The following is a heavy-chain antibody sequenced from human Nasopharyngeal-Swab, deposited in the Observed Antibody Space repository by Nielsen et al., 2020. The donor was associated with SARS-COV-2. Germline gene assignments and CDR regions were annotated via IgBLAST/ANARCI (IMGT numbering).Heavy chain of an antibody. CDR3: VRGWRSNSFDY. Sequence: GGSLRLSCAASGFTLSTYSMDWVRQVPGKGLECVAHIGTSSTPIYYADSVRGRFSISRDNAKNSLSLLMSTLRGEDTAVYYWVRGWRSNSFDYWGQGARVTVSA. CDR2: IGTSSTPI. CDR1: GFTLSTYS. D-gene: IGHD2/OR15-2a*01. J-gene: IGHJ4*01. V-gene: IGHV3-48*01.